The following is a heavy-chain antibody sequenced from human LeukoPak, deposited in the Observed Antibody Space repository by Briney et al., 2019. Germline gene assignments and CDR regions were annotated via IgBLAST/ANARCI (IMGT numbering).Heavy chain of an antibody. CDR3: ATSQSSVAGIIGD. D-gene: IGHD6-19*01. Sequence: PGGSLRLSCAASGFTFSSFWMTWIRQAPGKGLEWVSYISGSGSNKYYADSVKGRFPISRDNAKNSLYLQMNSLRVEDTAVYYCATSQSSVAGIIGDWGQGTLVTVSS. CDR1: GFTFSSFW. V-gene: IGHV3-48*04. J-gene: IGHJ4*02. CDR2: ISGSGSNK.